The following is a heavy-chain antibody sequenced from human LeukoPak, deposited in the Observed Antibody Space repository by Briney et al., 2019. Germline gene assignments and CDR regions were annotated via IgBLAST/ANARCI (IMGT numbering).Heavy chain of an antibody. CDR1: GFTFSNYN. V-gene: IGHV3-48*02. Sequence: GGSLRLSCAASGFTFSNYNMNWVRQAPGKGLEWVSYISSGGGAIYYADSVKDRFTVSRDNAKNSLYLQMNSLRDEDTALYSCAKTHGNGWYFDYWGQGNLVTVSS. J-gene: IGHJ4*02. CDR3: AKTHGNGWYFDY. CDR2: ISSGGGAI. D-gene: IGHD6-19*01.